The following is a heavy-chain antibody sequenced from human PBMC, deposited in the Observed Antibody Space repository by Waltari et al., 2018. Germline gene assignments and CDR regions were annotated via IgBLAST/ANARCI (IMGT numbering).Heavy chain of an antibody. J-gene: IGHJ4*02. V-gene: IGHV1-2*02. D-gene: IGHD1-1*01. CDR3: GRDPGTGTVDS. CDR2: ISPNNGGT. CDR1: GYTFTDYY. Sequence: QVQLVQSGAEVMEPGASVKVSCKDSGYTFTDYYIHWVRQAPGQGLEWMGWISPNNGGTKYDQKFQCRVTMTRDTSISTAYLELSRLRSDDTAVYFCGRDPGTGTVDSWGQGTLVTVSS.